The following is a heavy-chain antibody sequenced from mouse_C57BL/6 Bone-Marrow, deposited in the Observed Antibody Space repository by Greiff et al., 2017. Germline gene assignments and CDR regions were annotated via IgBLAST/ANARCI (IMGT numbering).Heavy chain of an antibody. V-gene: IGHV1-64*01. Sequence: QVQLQQPGAELVKPGASVKLSCKASGYTFTSYWMPWVKQRPGQGLEWIGMIHPNSGSTNYTEKFKSKATLTVDKSSSTAYMQLSSLTSEDSAVYYGAREGGRGSTVVGYCDDWGTGTTVTVSS. D-gene: IGHD1-1*01. CDR1: GYTFTSYW. J-gene: IGHJ1*03. CDR2: IHPNSGST. CDR3: AREGGRGSTVVGYCDD.